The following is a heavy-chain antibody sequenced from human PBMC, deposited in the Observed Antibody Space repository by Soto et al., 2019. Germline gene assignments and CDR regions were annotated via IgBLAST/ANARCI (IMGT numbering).Heavy chain of an antibody. CDR2: ISASETNR. Sequence: PGGSVRLSCGGSGFKFRGDAMIWVRQARGKGREWVSGISASETNRFSADSVKGRFTISRDNSRGTLYLQMNSLRVEDTAMYYCARAGPYCSTTTCYVSLDYWGQGTLVTVSS. CDR1: GFKFRGDA. J-gene: IGHJ4*02. D-gene: IGHD2-2*01. CDR3: ARAGPYCSTTTCYVSLDY. V-gene: IGHV3-23*01.